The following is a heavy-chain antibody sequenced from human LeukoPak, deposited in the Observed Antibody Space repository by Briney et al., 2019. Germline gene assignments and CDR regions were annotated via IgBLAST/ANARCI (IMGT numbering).Heavy chain of an antibody. CDR2: IHTSGST. CDR1: GGSISSYY. Sequence: SETLSLTCTFSGGSISSYYWSWIRQPAGKGLEWIGRIHTSGSTNYNPSLKSRVTMSVDTSKNQFSLKLSSVTAADTAVYYCARAKGYYYDSSGPYYFDYWGQGTLVTVSS. V-gene: IGHV4-4*07. D-gene: IGHD3-22*01. J-gene: IGHJ4*02. CDR3: ARAKGYYYDSSGPYYFDY.